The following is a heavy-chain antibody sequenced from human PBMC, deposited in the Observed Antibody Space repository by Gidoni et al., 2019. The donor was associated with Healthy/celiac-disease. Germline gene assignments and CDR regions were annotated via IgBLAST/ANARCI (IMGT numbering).Heavy chain of an antibody. Sequence: EVQLLESGGGLVQPGGSLRLSCAASGFTFSRDAMSWVRQAPGKGLEWVSAISGSGDSTYYADSVKGRFTISRDNSKNTLYLQMNSLRAEDTAVYYCAKGMYTMIVVVIIATWGQGTLVTVSS. J-gene: IGHJ5*02. CDR2: ISGSGDST. CDR1: GFTFSRDA. V-gene: IGHV3-23*01. D-gene: IGHD3-22*01. CDR3: AKGMYTMIVVVIIAT.